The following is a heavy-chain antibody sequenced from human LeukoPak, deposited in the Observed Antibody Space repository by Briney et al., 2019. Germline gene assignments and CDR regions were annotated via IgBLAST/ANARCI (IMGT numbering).Heavy chain of an antibody. D-gene: IGHD3-22*01. V-gene: IGHV1-2*02. Sequence: ASVKVSCKASGYSFTGYYIHWVRQASGQGLECMGGINPKSGGTNYALKFQGGITMTRDTSITTTYMELSRLRSDDTAVYYCARVTYYDSSGYHGNAFDIWGQGTMVTVSS. J-gene: IGHJ3*02. CDR2: INPKSGGT. CDR3: ARVTYYDSSGYHGNAFDI. CDR1: GYSFTGYY.